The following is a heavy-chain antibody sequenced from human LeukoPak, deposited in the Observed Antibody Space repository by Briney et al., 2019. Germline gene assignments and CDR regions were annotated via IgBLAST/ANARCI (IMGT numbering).Heavy chain of an antibody. D-gene: IGHD2-15*01. Sequence: PGRSLRRSCAASGFTFSNYAMHWVRQAPGKGLEWVAVMSYDGTNKYYADSVKGRFTISRDNSKNTLYLQMNSLRAEDTAVYYCARERVVVVATTYYYYGMDVWGKGTTVTVSS. CDR1: GFTFSNYA. V-gene: IGHV3-30*04. CDR2: MSYDGTNK. J-gene: IGHJ6*04. CDR3: ARERVVVVATTYYYYGMDV.